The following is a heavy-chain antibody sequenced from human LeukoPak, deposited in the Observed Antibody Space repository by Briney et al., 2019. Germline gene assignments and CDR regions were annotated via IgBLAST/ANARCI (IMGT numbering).Heavy chain of an antibody. Sequence: ASVKVSCKASGYTFTDYYMHWVRQAPGQGLEWMGWINPNSGGTNYTQNFQGRVTMTRDTSISTAYMELSRLRSDDTAVYYCARDHVIAAAGSRAFDIWGQGTMVTVSS. J-gene: IGHJ3*02. CDR1: GYTFTDYY. CDR2: INPNSGGT. V-gene: IGHV1-2*02. CDR3: ARDHVIAAAGSRAFDI. D-gene: IGHD6-13*01.